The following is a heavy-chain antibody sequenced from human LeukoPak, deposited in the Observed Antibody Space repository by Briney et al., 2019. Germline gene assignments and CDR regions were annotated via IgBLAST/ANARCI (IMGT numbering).Heavy chain of an antibody. J-gene: IGHJ4*02. CDR2: IIPIFGTA. V-gene: IGHV1-69*13. CDR1: GGTFSSYA. CDR3: TEGIAVAGTDY. D-gene: IGHD6-19*01. Sequence: GASAKVSCKASGGTFSSYAISWVRQAPGQGLEWMGGIIPIFGTANYAQKFQGRVTITADESTSTAYMELSSLRSEDTAVYYCTEGIAVAGTDYWGQGTLVTVSS.